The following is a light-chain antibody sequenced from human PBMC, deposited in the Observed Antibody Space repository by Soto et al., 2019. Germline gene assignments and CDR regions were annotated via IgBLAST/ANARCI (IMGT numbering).Light chain of an antibody. Sequence: DIQMTQSPSTLSASVGDRVTITCRASQSISSWLAWYQQKPGKAPKLLIYDASSLESGVPSRFSGSGSGTEFTLTISNLQPDDFATYYCQQYNSYSTCGQGTKGDIK. CDR1: QSISSW. V-gene: IGKV1-5*01. J-gene: IGKJ1*01. CDR2: DAS. CDR3: QQYNSYST.